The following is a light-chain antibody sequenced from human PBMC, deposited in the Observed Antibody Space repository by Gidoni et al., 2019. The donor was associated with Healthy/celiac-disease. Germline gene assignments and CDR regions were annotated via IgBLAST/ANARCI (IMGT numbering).Light chain of an antibody. Sequence: DIQLTQSPSFLSASVGDRVTITCRASQGISSYLAWYQQKPGKAPKLLIYAASTLQSGVPSKFSGSGAGTEFTITISRLQPEDFATYYCQQLNSYPWTFGQGTKVEIK. V-gene: IGKV1-9*01. J-gene: IGKJ1*01. CDR3: QQLNSYPWT. CDR1: QGISSY. CDR2: AAS.